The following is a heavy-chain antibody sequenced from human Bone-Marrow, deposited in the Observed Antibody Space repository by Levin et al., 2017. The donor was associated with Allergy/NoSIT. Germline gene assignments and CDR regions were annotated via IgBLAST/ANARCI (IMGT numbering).Heavy chain of an antibody. CDR2: LYWDDDT. Sequence: SGPTLVKPTQTLTLTCTVSGFSVSTGGVGVAWIRQPPGKALEWLALLYWDDDTRFNASLKTRPTVTKDTPKNQVGLTMTGVGPGDTATYFCAHRRSNWGVTALEFWGQGTMVSVSS. CDR3: AHRRSNWGVTALEF. V-gene: IGHV2-5*02. D-gene: IGHD7-27*01. CDR1: GFSVSTGGVG. J-gene: IGHJ3*01.